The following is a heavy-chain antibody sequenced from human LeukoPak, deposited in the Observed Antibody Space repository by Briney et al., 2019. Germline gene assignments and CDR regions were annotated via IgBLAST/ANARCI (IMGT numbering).Heavy chain of an antibody. D-gene: IGHD5-18*01. J-gene: IGHJ4*02. V-gene: IGHV3-30*04. CDR1: GFTFSSYA. CDR2: ISYDGSNK. CDR3: AREDTAMDSFDY. Sequence: GRSLRLSCAASGFTFSSYAMHWVRQAPGKGLEWVAVISYDGSNKYYADSVKGRFTISRDNSKNTLYLQMNSLRAEDTAVYYCAREDTAMDSFDYWGQGTLVTVSS.